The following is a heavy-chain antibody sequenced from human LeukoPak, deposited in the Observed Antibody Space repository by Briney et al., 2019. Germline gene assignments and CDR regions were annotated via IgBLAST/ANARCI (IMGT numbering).Heavy chain of an antibody. CDR2: IYASGST. V-gene: IGHV4-4*07. CDR1: GGSISSYY. J-gene: IGHJ3*01. CDR3: ARSDRRGAITMIRGVANRGAFDL. D-gene: IGHD3-10*01. Sequence: SETLSLTCTVSGGSISSYYWSWIRQPAGKGLEWIGRIYASGSTRYNPSLKSRVTISVDTSKNQFSLKLSSVTAEDTAVYYCARSDRRGAITMIRGVANRGAFDLWGQGTMVTVSS.